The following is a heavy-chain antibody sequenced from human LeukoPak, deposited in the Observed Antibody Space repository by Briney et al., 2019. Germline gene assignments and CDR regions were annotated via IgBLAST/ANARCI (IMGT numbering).Heavy chain of an antibody. CDR3: AKAYVVVPAAIKMGVFDY. V-gene: IGHV3-23*01. CDR2: ISGSGGST. J-gene: IGHJ4*02. CDR1: GFTFSSYA. Sequence: GGSLRLSCAASGFTFSSYAVSWVRQAPGKGLEWVSAISGSGGSTYYADSVKGRFTISRDNSKNTLYLQMNSLRAEDTAVHYCAKAYVVVPAAIKMGVFDYWGQGTLVTVSS. D-gene: IGHD2-2*02.